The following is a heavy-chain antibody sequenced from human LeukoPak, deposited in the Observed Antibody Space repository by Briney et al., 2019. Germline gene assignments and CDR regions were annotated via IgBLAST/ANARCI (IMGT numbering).Heavy chain of an antibody. CDR1: GASISSYY. D-gene: IGHD3-3*01. CDR3: ARRFLEGPTDY. Sequence: PSETLSLTCTVSGASISSYYWSWIRQPPGKGLEWIGYIYYSGSTNYNPSLKSRVTISVDTSKNQFSLKLSSVTAADTAVYYCARRFLEGPTDYWGQGTLVTVSS. CDR2: IYYSGST. V-gene: IGHV4-59*12. J-gene: IGHJ4*02.